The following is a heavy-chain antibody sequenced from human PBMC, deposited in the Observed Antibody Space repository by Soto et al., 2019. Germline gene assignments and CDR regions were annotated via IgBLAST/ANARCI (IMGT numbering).Heavy chain of an antibody. Sequence: EVQLLESGGGLVQPGGSLRLSCAASGFTFSSYAMSWVRQAPGKGLEWVSAISGSGGSTYYADSVKGRFTISRDNSKNTLYLQMNSLRAEDTAVYYCAKGSSRWPNDLGHAFDIWGQGTMVTVSS. J-gene: IGHJ3*02. CDR1: GFTFSSYA. D-gene: IGHD3-10*01. V-gene: IGHV3-23*01. CDR3: AKGSSRWPNDLGHAFDI. CDR2: ISGSGGST.